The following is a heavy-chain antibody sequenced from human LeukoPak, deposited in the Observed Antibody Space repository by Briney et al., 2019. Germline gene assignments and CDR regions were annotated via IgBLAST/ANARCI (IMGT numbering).Heavy chain of an antibody. CDR2: IYSRGST. V-gene: IGHV4-39*01. J-gene: IGHJ4*02. CDR3: ARHQMIFGVVNSEYYFDY. Sequence: SETLSPTCTVSGASISSSSYYWGWIRQPPGKGLEWTGRIYSRGSTYLNPSLKSRVTISVDTSKNQCTLKLSSVTAAESAVYYCARHQMIFGVVNSEYYFDYWGQGTLVTVSS. CDR1: GASISSSSYY. D-gene: IGHD3-3*01.